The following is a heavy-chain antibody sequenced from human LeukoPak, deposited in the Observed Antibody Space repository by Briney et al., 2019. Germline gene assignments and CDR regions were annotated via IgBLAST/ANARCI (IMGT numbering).Heavy chain of an antibody. D-gene: IGHD3-22*01. V-gene: IGHV3-23*01. CDR3: AKDWNYDSRGLNYFDY. J-gene: IGHJ4*02. CDR1: GFSFSSYA. Sequence: SGGSLRLSCAASGFSFSSYAMNWVRQAPGKGLEWVSGISPSGGSTNYADSVQGRFTVSRDNSKDMLYLQMNSLRAEDTAMYYCAKDWNYDSRGLNYFDYWGQGALVTVSS. CDR2: ISPSGGST.